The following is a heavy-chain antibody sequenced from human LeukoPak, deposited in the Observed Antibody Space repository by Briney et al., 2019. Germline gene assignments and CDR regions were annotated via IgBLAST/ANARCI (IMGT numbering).Heavy chain of an antibody. D-gene: IGHD3-9*01. CDR3: AREYRAGVLRYFDWTSVYFDY. CDR2: IYTSGST. CDR1: GGSISSGSYY. V-gene: IGHV4-61*02. Sequence: SETLSLTCTVSGGSISSGSYYWSWIRQPAGKGLEWIGRIYTSGSTNYNPSLKSRVTISVDTSKNQFSLKLSSVTAADTAVYYCAREYRAGVLRYFDWTSVYFDYWGQGTLVTVSS. J-gene: IGHJ4*02.